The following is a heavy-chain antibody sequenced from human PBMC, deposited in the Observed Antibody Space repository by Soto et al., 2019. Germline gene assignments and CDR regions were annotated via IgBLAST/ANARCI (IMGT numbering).Heavy chain of an antibody. D-gene: IGHD2-21*02. CDR1: GGTLSGSS. Sequence: PSETLSLTSTVSGGTLSGSSWSGSRQPPGKGLEWIGYIYYSGSTHYNPALKSRVTISVDTSKNQFSLKLSSVTAADTAVYYCARVGMTAQFDYWGQGTLVTVSS. J-gene: IGHJ4*02. CDR3: ARVGMTAQFDY. V-gene: IGHV4-59*01. CDR2: IYYSGST.